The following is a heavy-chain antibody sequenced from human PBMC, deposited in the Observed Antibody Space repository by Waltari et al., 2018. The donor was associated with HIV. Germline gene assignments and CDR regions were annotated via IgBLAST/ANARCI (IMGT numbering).Heavy chain of an antibody. V-gene: IGHV4-39*01. Sequence: QLQLQESGPGLVKPSETLSLTCTLSGGSISSSRYYWGWIRQPPGKGLEWIGSISYSGTTYYNPSLKSRVTISVDTSKNQFSLKLSSVTAADTAVYYCARQTTPPTTLIDYWGQGTLVTVSS. J-gene: IGHJ4*02. CDR2: ISYSGTT. D-gene: IGHD1-26*01. CDR3: ARQTTPPTTLIDY. CDR1: GGSISSSRYY.